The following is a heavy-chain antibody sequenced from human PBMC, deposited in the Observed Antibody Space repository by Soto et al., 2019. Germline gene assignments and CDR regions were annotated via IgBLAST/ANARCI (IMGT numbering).Heavy chain of an antibody. D-gene: IGHD6-6*01. CDR2: ISAYKGNT. V-gene: IGHV1-18*01. Sequence: QVQLVQSGAEVRKPGASVKVSCKASGFTFTNYGITWLRQAPGQGLEWMGWISAYKGNTNYAQKFQGRDTMTTDTSTSTAHMELRSLRSDDTALYYCASRSWQLPDYFDYWGKGTLVTVSS. CDR3: ASRSWQLPDYFDY. J-gene: IGHJ4*02. CDR1: GFTFTNYG.